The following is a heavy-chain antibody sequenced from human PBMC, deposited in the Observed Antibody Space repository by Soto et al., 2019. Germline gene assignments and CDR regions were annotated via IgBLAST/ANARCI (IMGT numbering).Heavy chain of an antibody. CDR1: GFTFSSYG. CDR2: ISSSGGST. D-gene: IGHD2-15*01. CDR3: AKSVVVAAKDAFDI. J-gene: IGHJ3*02. V-gene: IGHV3-23*01. Sequence: GGSLRLSCAASGFTFSSYGMSWVHQAPGKGLEWVSSISSSGGSTYYADSVKGRFTISRDNSKNTLYLQMSSLRAEDTALYYCAKSVVVAAKDAFDIWGQGTMVTVSS.